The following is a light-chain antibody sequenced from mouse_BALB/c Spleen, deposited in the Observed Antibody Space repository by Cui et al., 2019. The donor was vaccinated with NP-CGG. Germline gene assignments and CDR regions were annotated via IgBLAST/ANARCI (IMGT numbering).Light chain of an antibody. CDR2: GTN. CDR1: TGAVTTSDY. V-gene: IGLV1*01. CDR3: ALWYSNHWV. J-gene: IGLJ1*01. Sequence: QAVVTPEAALPTSPAETVTLTSRSTTGAVTTSDYANWFQQKQDHLFTGLICGTNNRAPGVSARFSGSPIVDKAVPTTTGAQTEDEAIYFCALWYSNHWVFGGGTKLTVL.